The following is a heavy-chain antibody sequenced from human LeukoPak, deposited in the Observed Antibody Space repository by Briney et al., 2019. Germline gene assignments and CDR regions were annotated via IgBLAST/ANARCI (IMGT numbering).Heavy chain of an antibody. D-gene: IGHD3-9*01. Sequence: PSETLSLTCAVSGYSISSGYFWVWIRQPPGKGLEWIGSTYHTGATYYNPSLRSPVTISVDTSKNQFSLELNSVTAADTAVYYCARDLGLTISDNWFDPWGQGTLVTVSS. CDR1: GYSISSGYF. J-gene: IGHJ5*02. CDR2: TYHTGAT. V-gene: IGHV4-38-2*02. CDR3: ARDLGLTISDNWFDP.